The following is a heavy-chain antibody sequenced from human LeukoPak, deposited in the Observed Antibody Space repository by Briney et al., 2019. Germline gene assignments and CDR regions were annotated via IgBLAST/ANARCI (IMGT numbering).Heavy chain of an antibody. V-gene: IGHV4-61*01. CDR3: ARKPAAIVEYYFDY. CDR1: GGSVSSGSYY. D-gene: IGHD2-2*02. J-gene: IGHJ4*02. Sequence: SETLSLTCTVSGGSVSSGSYYWSWIRQPPGKGLEWIRYIYYSGSTNYNPSLKSRVTISVDTSKNQFSLKLSSVTAADTAVYYCARKPAAIVEYYFDYWGQGTLVTVSS. CDR2: IYYSGST.